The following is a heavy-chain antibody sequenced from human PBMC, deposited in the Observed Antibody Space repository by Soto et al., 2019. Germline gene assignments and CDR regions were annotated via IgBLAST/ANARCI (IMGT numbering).Heavy chain of an antibody. V-gene: IGHV3-23*01. CDR1: GFTFSSFA. D-gene: IGHD2-15*01. CDR2: ISGSGGVS. Sequence: EVQLLESGGKSIQPGGSLRLSCAASGFTFSSFAMNWVRQAPGRGLEWVSIISGSGGVSYYSDSVRGRFTISRDNSKSTVYLQMNSLGVEDTAIYYCARVSFDCSGGSCYIFDYWGQGTRVTVSS. J-gene: IGHJ4*02. CDR3: ARVSFDCSGGSCYIFDY.